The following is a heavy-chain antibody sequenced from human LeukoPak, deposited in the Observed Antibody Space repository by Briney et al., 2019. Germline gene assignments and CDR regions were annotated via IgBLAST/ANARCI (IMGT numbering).Heavy chain of an antibody. CDR2: IYPGDSDT. J-gene: IGHJ4*02. D-gene: IGHD6-19*01. V-gene: IGHV5-51*01. Sequence: GESLKISCKSSGYSFTTYWIAWVRQMPGKGLEWMGIIYPGDSDTRYSPSFQGQVTISADKSISTAYLQWSSLKASDTAMYYCARQQWLVAPVDYWGQGTLVTVSS. CDR3: ARQQWLVAPVDY. CDR1: GYSFTTYW.